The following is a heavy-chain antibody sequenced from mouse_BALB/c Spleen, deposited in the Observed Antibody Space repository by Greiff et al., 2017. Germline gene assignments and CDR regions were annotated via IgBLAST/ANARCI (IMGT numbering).Heavy chain of an antibody. V-gene: IGHV1-18*01. J-gene: IGHJ2*01. Sequence: VHVKQSGPELVKPGASVKLPCKASGYTFTDYNMAWVQQSHGKSLEWIGDINPNNGGTIYNQKFKGKATLTVDKSSSTAYMELRSLTSEDTAVYYCATYDYDKHYFDYWGQGTTLTVSS. CDR1: GYTFTDYN. CDR2: INPNNGGT. CDR3: ATYDYDKHYFDY. D-gene: IGHD2-4*01.